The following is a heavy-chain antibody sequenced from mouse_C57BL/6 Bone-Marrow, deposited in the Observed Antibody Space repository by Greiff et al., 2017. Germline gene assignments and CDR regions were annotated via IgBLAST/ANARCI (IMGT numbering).Heavy chain of an antibody. V-gene: IGHV5-2*01. Sequence: VQLKESGGGLVQPGESLKLSCESNEYEFPSHDMSWVRKTPEKRLELVAAINSDGGSTYYPDTMERRFIISRDNTKKTLYLQMSSLRSEDTALYYCASQSTMVTAWFAYWGQGTLVTVSA. CDR1: EYEFPSHD. D-gene: IGHD2-2*01. CDR3: ASQSTMVTAWFAY. J-gene: IGHJ3*01. CDR2: INSDGGST.